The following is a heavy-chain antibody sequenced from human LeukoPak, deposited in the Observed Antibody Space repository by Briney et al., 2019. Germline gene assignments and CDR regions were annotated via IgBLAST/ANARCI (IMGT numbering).Heavy chain of an antibody. CDR1: GYSFTNFY. J-gene: IGHJ4*02. CDR3: ARDAF. D-gene: IGHD3-3*02. CDR2: VNPSGGST. Sequence: ASVKVSCKTSGYSFTNFYIHWVRQAPGQGLEWMGMVNPSGGSTISAQRFQDRVNMTTDTSTRTVYMEMTGLPSDDTGIYYCARDAFWGQGTQVTVSS. V-gene: IGHV1-46*01.